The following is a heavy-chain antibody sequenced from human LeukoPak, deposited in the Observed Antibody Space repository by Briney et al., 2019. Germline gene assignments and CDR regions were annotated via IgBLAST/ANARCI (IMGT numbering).Heavy chain of an antibody. Sequence: GGSLRLSCAASGFTFSSYAMSWVRAAPGKGLEWVSIISGSGGNTYYADSVKGGSTISRDNSKDTLYLQMNSRRAEDTAAYYCAKVPSVWRGGRYYFDYWGQGTLVTVSS. CDR1: GFTFSSYA. J-gene: IGHJ4*02. CDR2: ISGSGGNT. CDR3: AKVPSVWRGGRYYFDY. D-gene: IGHD2-21*01. V-gene: IGHV3-23*01.